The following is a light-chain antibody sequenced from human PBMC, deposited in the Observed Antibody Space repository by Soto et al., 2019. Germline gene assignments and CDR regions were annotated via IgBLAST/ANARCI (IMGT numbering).Light chain of an antibody. V-gene: IGKV1-5*01. CDR2: DAS. CDR3: QQSYSIWLQ. Sequence: EIPFTQTGSTLSTAVVQLGPNSFRASQSINKCLAWYQQKPGQAPKLLIYDASSLQSGVPSRFSGSGSGTQFTLTISRLQPEDFATYCCQQSYSIWLQFGQGTRLEIK. CDR1: QSINKC. J-gene: IGKJ5*01.